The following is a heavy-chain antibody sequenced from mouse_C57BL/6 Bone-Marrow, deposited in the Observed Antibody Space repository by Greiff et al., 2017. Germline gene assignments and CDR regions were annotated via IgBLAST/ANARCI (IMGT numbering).Heavy chain of an antibody. D-gene: IGHD2-14*01. J-gene: IGHJ3*01. Sequence: EVKLQESGPELVKPGASVKISCKASGYSFTGYYMNWVKQSPEKSLEWIGEINPSTGGTTYNQKFKAKATLTVDKSSSTAYMQLKSLTSEDSAVYYCARIGAYWGQGTLVTVSA. CDR3: ARIGAY. CDR2: INPSTGGT. V-gene: IGHV1-42*01. CDR1: GYSFTGYY.